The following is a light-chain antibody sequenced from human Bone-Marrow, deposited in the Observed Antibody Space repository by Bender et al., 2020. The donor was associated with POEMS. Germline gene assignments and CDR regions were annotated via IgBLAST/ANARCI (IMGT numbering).Light chain of an antibody. CDR3: CSFATSSTWV. CDR2: EVS. Sequence: QSALTQPASVSGSPGQSITISCAGTSSDVGSYDLVSWYQHHPGKAPKLMIYEVSNRPSGVSNRFSGSKSGNTASLTVSGLQAEDEADYYCCSFATSSTWVFGGGTKLTVL. CDR1: SSDVGSYDL. J-gene: IGLJ3*02. V-gene: IGLV2-23*02.